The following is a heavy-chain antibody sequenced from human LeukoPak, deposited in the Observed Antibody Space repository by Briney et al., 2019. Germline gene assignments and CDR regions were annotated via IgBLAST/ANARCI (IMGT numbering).Heavy chain of an antibody. CDR2: IYTSGST. CDR1: GGSISSYY. D-gene: IGHD3-22*01. V-gene: IGHV4-4*07. Sequence: PSETLSLTCTVPGGSISSYYWSWIRQPAGKGLEWIGRIYTSGSTNYNPSLKSRVTMSVDTSKNQFSLKLSSVTAADTAVYYCARGRGVKYYYDSSGYYLDYWGQGTLITVSS. CDR3: ARGRGVKYYYDSSGYYLDY. J-gene: IGHJ4*02.